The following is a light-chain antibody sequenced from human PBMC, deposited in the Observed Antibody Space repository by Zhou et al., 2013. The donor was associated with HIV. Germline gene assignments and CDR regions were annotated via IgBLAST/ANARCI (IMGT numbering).Light chain of an antibody. CDR1: QNIGKF. Sequence: DFQMTQSPSSLSASVGATVTLTCRAGQNIGKFLNWYQQQPGTAPKLLIYAASTLQTGVPSRFSGSGSGTDFTLTISSLRPEDFATYYCLQHNVYPWTFGRGTRVDIK. CDR3: LQHNVYPWT. CDR2: AAS. J-gene: IGKJ1*01. V-gene: IGKV1-39*01.